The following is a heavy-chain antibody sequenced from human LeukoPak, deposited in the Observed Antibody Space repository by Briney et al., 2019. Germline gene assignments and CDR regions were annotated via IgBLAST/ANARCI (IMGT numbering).Heavy chain of an antibody. CDR2: IYHSGST. V-gene: IGHV4-38-2*02. Sequence: PSETLSLTCTVSGYSISSGYYWGWIRQPPGKGLEWIGIIYHSGSTYFNPSLKSRVTISVDTSKNQFSLKLTSVTAADTAVYYCARDVPTVQLWRTDAFDIWGQGTMVTVSS. CDR1: GYSISSGYY. J-gene: IGHJ3*02. D-gene: IGHD5-18*01. CDR3: ARDVPTVQLWRTDAFDI.